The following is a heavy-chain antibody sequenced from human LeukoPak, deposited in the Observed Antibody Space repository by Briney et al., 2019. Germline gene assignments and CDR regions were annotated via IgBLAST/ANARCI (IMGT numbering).Heavy chain of an antibody. CDR3: AKDGAQYSSGPECDP. CDR2: ISHDGMNS. V-gene: IGHV3-23*01. CDR1: GLHFSGTA. J-gene: IGHJ5*02. D-gene: IGHD6-19*01. Sequence: GGSLRLSCAASGLHFSGTAMRWGRQAPGKGMEWVSAISHDGMNSYYADSVKGRFIISRDKYKKTVSLEMTSLTAADTGVYYCAKDGAQYSSGPECDPRGQGALVTVSP.